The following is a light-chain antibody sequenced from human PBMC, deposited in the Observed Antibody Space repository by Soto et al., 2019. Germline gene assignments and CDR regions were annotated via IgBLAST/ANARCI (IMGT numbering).Light chain of an antibody. CDR2: GAS. CDR1: QSVSSRY. Sequence: EIVLTQSPGTLSLSPGERATLSCRASQSVSSRYLAWYQQKPGQAPRLLIYGASNRATGIPDRFSGSRSGTDFTLTISRLEPEDFAVYFCQQYGSSPPFTFGQGTKVEIK. J-gene: IGKJ2*01. V-gene: IGKV3-20*01. CDR3: QQYGSSPPFT.